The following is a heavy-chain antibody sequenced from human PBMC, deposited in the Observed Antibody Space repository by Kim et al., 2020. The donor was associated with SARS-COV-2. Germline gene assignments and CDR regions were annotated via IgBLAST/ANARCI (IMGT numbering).Heavy chain of an antibody. Sequence: SVKVSCKASGGTFSSYAISWVRQAPGQGLEWMGGIIPIFGTANYAQKFQGRVTITADESTSTAYMELSSLRSEDTAVYYCARPNYYDFWSGYQIRAADYYYGMDVWGQGTTVTVSS. V-gene: IGHV1-69*13. D-gene: IGHD3-3*01. J-gene: IGHJ6*02. CDR1: GGTFSSYA. CDR2: IIPIFGTA. CDR3: ARPNYYDFWSGYQIRAADYYYGMDV.